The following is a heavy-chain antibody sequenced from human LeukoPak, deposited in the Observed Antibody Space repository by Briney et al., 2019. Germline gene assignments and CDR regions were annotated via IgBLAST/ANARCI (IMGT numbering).Heavy chain of an antibody. Sequence: PGGSLRLSCAASGFTFSSYAMHWVRRAPGKGLEWVAVISYDGSNKYYADSVKGRFTISRDNSKNTLYLQMNSLRAEDTAVYYCARDPEAYSGFGEPPYYFDYWGQGTLVTVSS. CDR3: ARDPEAYSGFGEPPYYFDY. D-gene: IGHD3-10*01. V-gene: IGHV3-30-3*01. CDR2: ISYDGSNK. J-gene: IGHJ4*02. CDR1: GFTFSSYA.